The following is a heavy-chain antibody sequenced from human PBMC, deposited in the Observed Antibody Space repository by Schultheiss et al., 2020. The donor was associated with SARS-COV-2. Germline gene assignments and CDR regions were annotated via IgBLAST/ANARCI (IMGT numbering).Heavy chain of an antibody. CDR1: GFTFSSYW. CDR2: INSDGSST. J-gene: IGHJ4*02. Sequence: GESLKISCAASGFTFSSYWMHWVRQAPGKGLVWVSRINSDGSSTSYADSVKGRFTISRDNAKNSLYLQMNSLRAEDTAVYYCARSMAGSWYYFDYWGQGTLVTVSS. V-gene: IGHV3-74*01. D-gene: IGHD6-13*01. CDR3: ARSMAGSWYYFDY.